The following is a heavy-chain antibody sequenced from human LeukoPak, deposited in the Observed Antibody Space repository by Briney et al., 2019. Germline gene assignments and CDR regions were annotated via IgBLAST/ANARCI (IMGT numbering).Heavy chain of an antibody. CDR1: GFTFSSYG. V-gene: IGHV3-30*18. J-gene: IGHJ6*02. D-gene: IGHD2-15*01. CDR2: ISYDGSNK. CDR3: AKVRGVVAATHYYYGMDV. Sequence: GGSLRLSCAASGFTFSSYGMHWVRQAPGKGLEWVAVISYDGSNKYYADSVKGRFTISRDNSKNTLYLQMNSLRAEDTAVYYCAKVRGVVAATHYYYGMDVWGQGTTVTVSS.